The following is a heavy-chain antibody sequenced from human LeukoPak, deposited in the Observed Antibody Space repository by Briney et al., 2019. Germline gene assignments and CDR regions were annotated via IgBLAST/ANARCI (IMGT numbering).Heavy chain of an antibody. CDR3: TKAISGSYTIQH. CDR2: ISDSGGST. D-gene: IGHD1-26*01. Sequence: GGSLRLSCAASGFTFSNYAMRWVRQAPGKGLEWVSAISDSGGSTYYAHSVKGRFTISRENSKNTLYIQMNSLRAEDTAVYYGTKAISGSYTIQHWGQGTLVTVSS. CDR1: GFTFSNYA. V-gene: IGHV3-23*01. J-gene: IGHJ1*01.